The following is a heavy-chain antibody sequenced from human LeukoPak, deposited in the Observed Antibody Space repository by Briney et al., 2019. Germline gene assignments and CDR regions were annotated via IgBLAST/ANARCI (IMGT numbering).Heavy chain of an antibody. CDR3: ARLGSTSPQGDY. V-gene: IGHV4-39*01. CDR2: IYYSGST. CDR1: GGSISNSSYY. D-gene: IGHD2-2*01. Sequence: PSETLSLTCTVSGGSISNSSYYWGWIRQPPGKGLERIGSIYYSGSTYYNPSLKSRVTISVDTSKNQFSLKLSSVTAADTAVYYCARLGSTSPQGDYWGQGTLVTVSS. J-gene: IGHJ4*02.